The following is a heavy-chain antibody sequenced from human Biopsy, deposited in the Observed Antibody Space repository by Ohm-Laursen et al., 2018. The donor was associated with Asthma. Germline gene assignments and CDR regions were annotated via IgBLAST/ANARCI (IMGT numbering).Heavy chain of an antibody. CDR1: GDSFSNYA. V-gene: IGHV1-69*01. Sequence: SSVKVSCKASGDSFSNYAISWVRQAPGQGLEWVGGLIPVLGTPDHAQMFEGRVTITADESTSTAYMELSSLSSEDTAVYYCARGYSGSDRIVYYYSGLEIWGQGTTVTVSS. CDR3: ARGYSGSDRIVYYYSGLEI. J-gene: IGHJ6*02. CDR2: LIPVLGTP. D-gene: IGHD5-12*01.